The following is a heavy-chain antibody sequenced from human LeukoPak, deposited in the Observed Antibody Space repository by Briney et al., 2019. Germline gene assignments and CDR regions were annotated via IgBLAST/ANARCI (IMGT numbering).Heavy chain of an antibody. CDR2: ISYDGSNK. CDR1: GFTFSSYG. J-gene: IGHJ4*02. D-gene: IGHD1-7*01. V-gene: IGHV3-30*03. Sequence: GGSLRLSCAASGFTFSSYGMHWVRQAPGKGLEWVAVISYDGSNKYYADSVKGRFTISRDNSKNTLYLQMNSLRAEDTAVYYCARDGQPGTTSQFDYWGQGTLVTVSS. CDR3: ARDGQPGTTSQFDY.